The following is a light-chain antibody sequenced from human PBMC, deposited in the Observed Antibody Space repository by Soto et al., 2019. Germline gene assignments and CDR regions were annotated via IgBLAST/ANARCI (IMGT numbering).Light chain of an antibody. CDR3: SSYANSDTVI. CDR2: DVS. J-gene: IGLJ2*01. CDR1: SSDVGTYNF. V-gene: IGLV2-14*01. Sequence: QSALTQPASVSGSPGQSITISCTGTSSDVGTYNFVSWYRQHPVKAPILIIFDVSSRPSGISNRFSGSKSGNTASLTISGVQAEDEADYYCSSYANSDTVIFGGGTNLTVL.